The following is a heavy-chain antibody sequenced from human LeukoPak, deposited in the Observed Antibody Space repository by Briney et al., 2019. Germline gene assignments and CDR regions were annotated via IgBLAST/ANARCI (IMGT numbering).Heavy chain of an antibody. D-gene: IGHD6-19*01. CDR3: ARTIAVAGHNWFDP. CDR1: GGTFSSYA. CDR2: IIPIFGTA. Sequence: ASVKVSCKASGGTFSSYAISWVRQAPGQGLEWMGGIIPIFGTANYAQKFQGRVTMTRDTSTSTVYMELSSLRSEDTAVYYCARTIAVAGHNWFDPWGQGTLVTVSS. J-gene: IGHJ5*02. V-gene: IGHV1-69*05.